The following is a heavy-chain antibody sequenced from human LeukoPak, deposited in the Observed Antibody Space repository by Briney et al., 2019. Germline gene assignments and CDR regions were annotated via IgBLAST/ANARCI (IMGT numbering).Heavy chain of an antibody. CDR3: ARDSHSSGWQHYGMDV. CDR2: IWYDGSNK. J-gene: IGHJ6*02. Sequence: GGSLRLSCAASGFTFSSYGMHWVRQAPGKGLEWVAVIWYDGSNKYYADSVKGRFTISRDNSKNTLYLQMNSLRAEDTAVYYCARDSHSSGWQHYGMDVWGQGTTVTVSS. CDR1: GFTFSSYG. V-gene: IGHV3-33*01. D-gene: IGHD6-19*01.